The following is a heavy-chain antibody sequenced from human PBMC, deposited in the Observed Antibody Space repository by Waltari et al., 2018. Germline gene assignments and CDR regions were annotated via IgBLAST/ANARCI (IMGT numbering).Heavy chain of an antibody. D-gene: IGHD1-26*01. CDR1: GFTFRTSE. J-gene: IGHJ4*02. CDR2: DSSTGSIV. CDR3: ASVSGWERQYDY. Sequence: EVHLVESGGGLVQPVGSQSLSCAAPGFTFRTSEINWVRQAPGKGVELLSYDSSTGSIVYYADSVKSRFTISRDNAKNSLYLQMNSRSDEDTDVYYCASVSGWERQYDYWSKGTLVTVSS. V-gene: IGHV3-48*03.